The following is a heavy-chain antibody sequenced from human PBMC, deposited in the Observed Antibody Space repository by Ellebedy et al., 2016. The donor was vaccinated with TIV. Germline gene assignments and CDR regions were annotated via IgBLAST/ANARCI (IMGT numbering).Heavy chain of an antibody. V-gene: IGHV5-51*01. J-gene: IGHJ3*01. D-gene: IGHD2-15*01. CDR1: GYNFLGYW. CDR2: VYPGDSDI. CDR3: ARRKFEKLDAYDV. Sequence: GGSLRLXCQASGYNFLGYWVAWVRQMPGKGLEWMGMVYPGDSDIRYSPSFRGQVSISADKSISTAYLQWNTLKASDTGIYYCARRKFEKLDAYDVWGQGTMVTVSS.